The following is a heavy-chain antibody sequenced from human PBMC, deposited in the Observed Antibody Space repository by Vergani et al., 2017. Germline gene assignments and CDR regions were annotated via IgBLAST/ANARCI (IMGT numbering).Heavy chain of an antibody. CDR2: MNPNSGNT. Sequence: QVQLVQSGAEVKKPGASVKVSCKASGYTFTSYDINWVRQATGQGLEWMGWMNPNSGNTGYAQKFQGRVTMTRNTSISTAYMELSSLRSEDTAVYYCARGLHLYYYDSGLFDYWGQGTLVTVSS. D-gene: IGHD3-22*01. J-gene: IGHJ4*02. CDR3: ARGLHLYYYDSGLFDY. CDR1: GYTFTSYD. V-gene: IGHV1-8*01.